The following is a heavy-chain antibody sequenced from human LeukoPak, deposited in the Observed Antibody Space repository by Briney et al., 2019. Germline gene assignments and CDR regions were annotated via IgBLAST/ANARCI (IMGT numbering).Heavy chain of an antibody. V-gene: IGHV3-23*01. CDR2: ISNGGGST. CDR1: GFTFSSYA. D-gene: IGHD2-15*01. Sequence: GRSLRLSCAASGFTFSSYAMTWVRQAPVKGLEWVSTISNGGGSTYYADSVKGRFTISRDNSKNTVYLQMSSLRAEDTAVYYCAKDRWGSGGSGGGDYWGQGTLVTVSS. J-gene: IGHJ4*02. CDR3: AKDRWGSGGSGGGDY.